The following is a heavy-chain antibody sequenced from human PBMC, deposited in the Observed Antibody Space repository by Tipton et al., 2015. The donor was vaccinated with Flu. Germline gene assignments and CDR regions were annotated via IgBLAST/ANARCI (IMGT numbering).Heavy chain of an antibody. Sequence: TLSLTCTASGGSISNYYWGWIRQPAGKGLEFIGRMYASGGTRYNPSLKSRVTMSANTSKNQVSLMLSSVAAADTAVYYCAREKDSSGSEYFQHWGQGTLVTVSS. J-gene: IGHJ1*01. V-gene: IGHV4-4*07. CDR1: GGSISNYY. D-gene: IGHD6-19*01. CDR2: MYASGGT. CDR3: AREKDSSGSEYFQH.